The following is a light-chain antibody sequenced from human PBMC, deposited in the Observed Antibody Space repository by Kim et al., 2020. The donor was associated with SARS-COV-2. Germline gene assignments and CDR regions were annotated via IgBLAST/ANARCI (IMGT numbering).Light chain of an antibody. V-gene: IGLV2-14*01. CDR3: SSYIRGSTNYV. CDR2: EVS. CDR1: SSDVGGYKY. Sequence: QSALTQPASVSGSPGQSITISCTGTSSDVGGYKYVSWYQQHPGKAPKLVIYEVSNRPSGVSNRFSGSKSGNTASLTISGLQAEEEADYYCSSYIRGSTNYVFGTGTKVTVL. J-gene: IGLJ1*01.